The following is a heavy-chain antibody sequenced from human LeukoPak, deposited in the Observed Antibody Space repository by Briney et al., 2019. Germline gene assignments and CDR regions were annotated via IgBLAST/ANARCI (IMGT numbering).Heavy chain of an antibody. CDR2: ISGSGGST. V-gene: IGHV3-23*01. Sequence: GGSLRLPCAASGFTFSSYATSWVRQAPGKGLEWVSAISGSGGSTYYADSVKGRFTVSRDNSKNTLYLQMNSLGAEDTAVYYCAQGGYSYGYDAFDIWGQGTMVTVSS. CDR1: GFTFSSYA. J-gene: IGHJ3*02. D-gene: IGHD5-18*01. CDR3: AQGGYSYGYDAFDI.